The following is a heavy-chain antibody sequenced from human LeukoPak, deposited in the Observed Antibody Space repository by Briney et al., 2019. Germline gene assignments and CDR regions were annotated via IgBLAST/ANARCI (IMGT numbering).Heavy chain of an antibody. D-gene: IGHD2-2*01. CDR2: ISSSSSTI. J-gene: IGHJ4*02. V-gene: IGHV3-48*01. CDR3: AKDLKYQPY. CDR1: GFTFSSYS. Sequence: GGSLRLSCAASGFTFSSYSMNWVRQAPGKGLEWVSYISSSSSTIYYADSVKGRFTISRDNAKNSLYLQMNSLRAEDTAVYYCAKDLKYQPYWGQGTLVTVSS.